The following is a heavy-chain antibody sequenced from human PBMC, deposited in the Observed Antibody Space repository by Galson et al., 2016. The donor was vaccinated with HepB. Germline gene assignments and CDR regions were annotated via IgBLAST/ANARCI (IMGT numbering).Heavy chain of an antibody. J-gene: IGHJ5*02. D-gene: IGHD1-26*01. CDR3: ARVAGVRWDNWFDP. Sequence: SWVRQPPGKGLEWIGQIYHSGGATYNPSLNSRVTMSVDKSKNQFSLKLSSVTAADTAVYYCARVAGVRWDNWFDPWGQGTLVTVSS. V-gene: IGHV4/OR15-8*01. CDR2: IYHSGGA.